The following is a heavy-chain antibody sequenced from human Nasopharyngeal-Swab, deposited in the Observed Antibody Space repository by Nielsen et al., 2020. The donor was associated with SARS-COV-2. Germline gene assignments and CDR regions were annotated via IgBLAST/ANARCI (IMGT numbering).Heavy chain of an antibody. V-gene: IGHV1-2*06. Sequence: ASVQVSCKASGYTFTGYYMHWLRQAPAQGLEWMGRINPNSGGTNYAQKFQGRVTMTRDTSISTAYMELSRLRSDDTAVYYCAREDSSSWYSLLNWFDPWGQGTLVTVSS. D-gene: IGHD6-13*01. CDR2: INPNSGGT. CDR3: AREDSSSWYSLLNWFDP. J-gene: IGHJ5*02. CDR1: GYTFTGYY.